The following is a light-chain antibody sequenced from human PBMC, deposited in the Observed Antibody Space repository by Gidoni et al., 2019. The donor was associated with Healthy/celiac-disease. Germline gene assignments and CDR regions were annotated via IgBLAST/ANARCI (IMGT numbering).Light chain of an antibody. J-gene: IGKJ4*01. Sequence: EIVMTQSPATLSVSPGERATLSRRASQSVSSNLAWYQQKPGHAPRLLIYGASTRATGIPASFSGSGSETEFTLTISSLQSEDFAVYYCQQYNNWPPLTFGGXTKVEIK. V-gene: IGKV3-15*01. CDR2: GAS. CDR3: QQYNNWPPLT. CDR1: QSVSSN.